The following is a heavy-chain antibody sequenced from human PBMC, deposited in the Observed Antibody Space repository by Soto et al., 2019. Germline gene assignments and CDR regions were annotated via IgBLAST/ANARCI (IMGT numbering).Heavy chain of an antibody. CDR2: IKSKADGGTT. CDR1: GFIFGNAW. CDR3: TTGWSSKDY. J-gene: IGHJ4*02. D-gene: IGHD3-3*01. V-gene: IGHV3-15*01. Sequence: PGGSLRLSCAASGFIFGNAWMSWVRQAPGKGLEWVGRIKSKADGGTTNYAAPVKGRFNISRDGSKNTLYLQMNGLKTEDTAVYYCTTGWSSKDYWGQGTLVTVSS.